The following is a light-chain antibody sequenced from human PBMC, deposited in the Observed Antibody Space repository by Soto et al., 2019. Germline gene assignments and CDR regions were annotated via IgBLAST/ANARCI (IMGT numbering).Light chain of an antibody. J-gene: IGKJ2*01. CDR1: QSVSRF. Sequence: EIVLTQSPATLSLSPGERATLSCRASQSVSRFLAWYQQKPGQAPRRLIYDASNRATGIPARFSGSGSGTDFTLTISSLEPEDFAVYYCQQCGPSLKYTFGQGTTLEIK. CDR3: QQCGPSLKYT. CDR2: DAS. V-gene: IGKV3-11*01.